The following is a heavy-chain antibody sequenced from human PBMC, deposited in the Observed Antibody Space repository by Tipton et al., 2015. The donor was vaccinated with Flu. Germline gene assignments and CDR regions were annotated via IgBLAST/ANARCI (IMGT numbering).Heavy chain of an antibody. CDR2: TYPDDSDT. V-gene: IGHV5-51*01. Sequence: QLVQSGAEVKKPGESLKISCKGSGYSFPNYWIVWVRQLPGKGLEWVGITYPDDSDTRYSPSLQGQVTISADKSISTAYLQWNSLKASDTAMYYCARRYYYFASGNYYPLYYFDYWGQGTLVTVSS. D-gene: IGHD3-10*01. CDR1: GYSFPNYW. CDR3: ARRYYYFASGNYYPLYYFDY. J-gene: IGHJ4*02.